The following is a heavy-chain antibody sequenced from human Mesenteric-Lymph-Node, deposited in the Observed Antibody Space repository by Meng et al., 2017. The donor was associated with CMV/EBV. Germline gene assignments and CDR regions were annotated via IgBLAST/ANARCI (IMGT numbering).Heavy chain of an antibody. D-gene: IGHD3-16*01. Sequence: SETLSLTCTVSGGSISSSSYYWGWVRQPPGKGLEWIGSIYYSGSTYYNPSLKSRVTISVDTSKNQFSLKLSSVTAADTAVYYCARRSGWGGYYFDYWGQGTLVTVSS. V-gene: IGHV4-39*01. CDR1: GGSISSSSYY. CDR2: IYYSGST. CDR3: ARRSGWGGYYFDY. J-gene: IGHJ4*02.